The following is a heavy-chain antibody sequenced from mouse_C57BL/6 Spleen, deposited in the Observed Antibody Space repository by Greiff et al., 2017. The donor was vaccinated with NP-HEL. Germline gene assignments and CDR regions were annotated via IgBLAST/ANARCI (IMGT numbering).Heavy chain of an antibody. V-gene: IGHV5-4*03. CDR3: ARVGGKAWFAY. Sequence: EVKLVESGGGLVKPGGSLKLSCAASGFTFSSYAMSWVRQTPEKRLEWVATISDGGSYTYYPDNVKGRFTISRDNAKNNLYLQMSHLKSEDTAMYYCARVGGKAWFAYWGQGTLVTVSA. J-gene: IGHJ3*01. CDR1: GFTFSSYA. D-gene: IGHD1-1*02. CDR2: ISDGGSYT.